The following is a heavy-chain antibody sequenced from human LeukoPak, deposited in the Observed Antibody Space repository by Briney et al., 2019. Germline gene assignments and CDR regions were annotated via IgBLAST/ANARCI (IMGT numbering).Heavy chain of an antibody. J-gene: IGHJ4*02. CDR2: ISAYNGNT. CDR1: GYTFTSYG. CDR3: ATEPVWFGESRPGY. V-gene: IGHV1-18*01. Sequence: ASVKVSCKASGYTFTSYGISWVRQAPGQGLEWMGWISAYNGNTNYAQKLQGRVTMTTDTSTSTAYMELSSLRSEDTAVYYCATEPVWFGESRPGYWGQGTLVTVSS. D-gene: IGHD3-10*01.